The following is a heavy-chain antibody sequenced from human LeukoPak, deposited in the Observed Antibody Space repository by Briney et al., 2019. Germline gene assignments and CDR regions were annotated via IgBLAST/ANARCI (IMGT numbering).Heavy chain of an antibody. J-gene: IGHJ4*02. Sequence: PGGSLRLSCAASGFTFSSYAMTWVRQAPGKGLEWVSAISGSGGSTYYADSVKGRFTISRDNSKNTLYLQMNSLRAEDTAVYCCYIPYYDTSAYKGYWGQGTLVTVSS. CDR1: GFTFSSYA. CDR2: ISGSGGST. V-gene: IGHV3-23*01. D-gene: IGHD3-22*01. CDR3: YIPYYDTSAYKGY.